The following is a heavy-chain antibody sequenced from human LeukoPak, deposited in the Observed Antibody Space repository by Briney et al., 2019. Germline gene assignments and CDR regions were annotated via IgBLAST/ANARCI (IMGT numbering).Heavy chain of an antibody. CDR3: ARGAVTNEYYFDY. CDR1: GGSFSGYY. J-gene: IGHJ4*02. Sequence: SETLSLTCAVYGGSFSGYYWSGIRQPPGKGLEWIGEINHSGSTNYNPSLKSRVTISVDTSKNQFSLKLSSVTAADTAMYYCARGAVTNEYYFDYWGQGILVTVSS. V-gene: IGHV4-34*01. D-gene: IGHD4-17*01. CDR2: INHSGST.